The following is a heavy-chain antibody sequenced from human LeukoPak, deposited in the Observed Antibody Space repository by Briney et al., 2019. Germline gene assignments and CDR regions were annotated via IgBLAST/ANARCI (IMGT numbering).Heavy chain of an antibody. J-gene: IGHJ4*02. CDR3: ARWFGEPPNFDF. V-gene: IGHV3-11*01. CDR2: ISSSGSTM. D-gene: IGHD3-10*01. Sequence: GGSLRLSCAASGFTFSDYHMSWIRQTPGKGLKWVSYISSSGSTMYNADSVKGRFTISRDNARNSLYLQMNSLRADETAVYYCARWFGEPPNFDFWGQGTLVTVSS. CDR1: GFTFSDYH.